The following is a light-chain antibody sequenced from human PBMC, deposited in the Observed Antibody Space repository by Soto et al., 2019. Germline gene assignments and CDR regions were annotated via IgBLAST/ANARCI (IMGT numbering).Light chain of an antibody. Sequence: EILMTQSPATLSVSPGERGTLSCRASQSVSSNLAWYQQKPRQATRLLIYGASSRATGIPARFSGSGSGTEFTLTISSLQSEYFAVYYCQQYTTWTFGQGTKVDI. CDR3: QQYTTWT. V-gene: IGKV3-15*01. CDR1: QSVSSN. CDR2: GAS. J-gene: IGKJ1*01.